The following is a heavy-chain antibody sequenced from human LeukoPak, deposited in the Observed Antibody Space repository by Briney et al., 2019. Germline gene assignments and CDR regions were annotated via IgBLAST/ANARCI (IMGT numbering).Heavy chain of an antibody. V-gene: IGHV4-38-2*02. D-gene: IGHD2-2*01. CDR2: IYHRGST. J-gene: IGHJ4*02. CDR3: ARHGIECSSTNCYWATVRY. Sequence: SETLSLTCTVSGYSISSGYYWGWIRPPPGKGLEWFGGIYHRGSTYYNPSLKSRVTISVDTSKNQFSLKLSSVTAADTAVYYCARHGIECSSTNCYWATVRYWGQGTLVTVSS. CDR1: GYSISSGYY.